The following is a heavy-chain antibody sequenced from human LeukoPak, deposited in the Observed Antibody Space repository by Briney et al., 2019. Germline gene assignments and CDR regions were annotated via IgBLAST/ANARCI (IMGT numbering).Heavy chain of an antibody. V-gene: IGHV3-23*01. CDR1: GFTFSSYA. CDR2: ISGSGGST. CDR3: AKDTRDRTYYYYYMDV. Sequence: GGSLRLSCAASGFTFSSYAMSWVRQAPGKGLEWVSAISGSGGSTYYADSVKGRFTISRDNSKNTLYLQMNSLRAEDTAVYYCAKDTRDRTYYYYYMDVWGKGTTVTVPS. D-gene: IGHD2-15*01. J-gene: IGHJ6*03.